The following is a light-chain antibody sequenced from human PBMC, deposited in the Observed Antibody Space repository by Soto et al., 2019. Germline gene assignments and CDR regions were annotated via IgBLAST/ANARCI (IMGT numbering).Light chain of an antibody. CDR3: QQFFSAVLT. J-gene: IGKJ4*01. Sequence: DIPLTQSPSSLSASLGDSITITCRASETINTFLNWYQVQPGKAPRLLVYGASYLQVGVPVRFRGSGSGTLFTLTIDNLQREDLASYFCQQFFSAVLTFGGGTRVDI. CDR2: GAS. V-gene: IGKV1-39*01. CDR1: ETINTF.